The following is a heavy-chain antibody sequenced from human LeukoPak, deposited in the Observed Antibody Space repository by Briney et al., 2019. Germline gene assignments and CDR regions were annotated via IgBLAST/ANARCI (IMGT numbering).Heavy chain of an antibody. CDR1: GGSISSSSYY. V-gene: IGHV4-39*01. CDR3: ARTPGGNWFDP. D-gene: IGHD3-16*01. J-gene: IGHJ5*02. CDR2: IYYSGST. Sequence: PSETLSLTCTVSGGSISSSSYYWGWIRQPPGKGLEWIGSIYYSGSTYYNPSLKSRVTISVDTSKNQFSLKLSSVTAADTAVYYCARTPGGNWFDPWGQGTLVTVPS.